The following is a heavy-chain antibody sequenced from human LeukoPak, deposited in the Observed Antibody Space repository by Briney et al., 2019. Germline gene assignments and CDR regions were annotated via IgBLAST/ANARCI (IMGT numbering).Heavy chain of an antibody. Sequence: PGGSLRLSCAASGFTFSSYGMHWVRQAPGKGLEWVAVISNDGSKKQYADSVKGRFTISRDNSKNTLYLQMNSLRAEDTAVYYCAKDRQMRVTGAYAFDIWGQGTMVTVSS. CDR1: GFTFSSYG. J-gene: IGHJ3*02. CDR2: ISNDGSKK. V-gene: IGHV3-30*12. CDR3: AKDRQMRVTGAYAFDI. D-gene: IGHD3-10*01.